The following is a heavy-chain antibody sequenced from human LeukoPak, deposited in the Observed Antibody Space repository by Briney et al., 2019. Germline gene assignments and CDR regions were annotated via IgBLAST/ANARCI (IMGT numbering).Heavy chain of an antibody. D-gene: IGHD6-19*01. CDR1: GGSISSYY. CDR2: IYTSGST. J-gene: IGHJ4*02. Sequence: SETLSLTCTVSGGSISSYYWSWIRQPAGKGLEWIGRIYTSGSTNYNPSLKSRVTMSVDTSKNQFSLKLSSVTAADTAVYYCARDMPPYSSAAFDYWGQGTLVTVSS. CDR3: ARDMPPYSSAAFDY. V-gene: IGHV4-4*07.